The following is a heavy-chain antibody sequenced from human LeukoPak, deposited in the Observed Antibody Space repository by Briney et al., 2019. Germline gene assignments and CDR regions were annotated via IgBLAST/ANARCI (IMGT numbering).Heavy chain of an antibody. J-gene: IGHJ4*02. D-gene: IGHD3-10*01. CDR3: ARGFYGAGSHFDY. CDR1: GGSISSGDFP. V-gene: IGHV4-30-2*01. CDR2: IFHTGHT. Sequence: SETLSLTCAVSGGSISSGDFPWSWIRQPPGKGLEWIGYIFHTGHTSYNPSLKSRVTISVDMSENQLSLRLTSVTAAATAVYYCARGFYGAGSHFDYWGQGTLVTVSS.